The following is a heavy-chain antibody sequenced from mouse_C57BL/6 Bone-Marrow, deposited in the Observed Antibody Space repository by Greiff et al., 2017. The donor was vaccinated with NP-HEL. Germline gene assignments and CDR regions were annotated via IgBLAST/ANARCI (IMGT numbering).Heavy chain of an antibody. CDR3: ASEASSYYGSSPFAY. D-gene: IGHD1-1*01. CDR2: IWGVGST. Sequence: VQGVESGPGLVAPSQSLSITCTVSGFSLNSYGVDWVRQSPGKGLEWLGVIWGVGSTNYNSALKSRLSIRKDNSKSQVFLKMNSLQTDDTAMYYCASEASSYYGSSPFAYWGQGTLVTVSA. J-gene: IGHJ3*01. CDR1: GFSLNSYG. V-gene: IGHV2-6*01.